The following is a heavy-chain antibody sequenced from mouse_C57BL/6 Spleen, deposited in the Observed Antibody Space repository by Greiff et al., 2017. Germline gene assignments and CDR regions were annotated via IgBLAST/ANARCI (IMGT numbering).Heavy chain of an antibody. CDR1: GYTFTSYW. V-gene: IGHV1-64*01. J-gene: IGHJ3*01. D-gene: IGHD1-1*01. CDR3: ARNGITTVPACFAY. Sequence: QVQLQQPGAELVKPGASVKLSCKASGYTFTSYWMHWVKQRPGQGLEWIGMIHPNSGSTNYNEKFKSKATLTVAKSSSTAYMQLSSLTSEDSAVYYCARNGITTVPACFAYWGQGTLVTVSA. CDR2: IHPNSGST.